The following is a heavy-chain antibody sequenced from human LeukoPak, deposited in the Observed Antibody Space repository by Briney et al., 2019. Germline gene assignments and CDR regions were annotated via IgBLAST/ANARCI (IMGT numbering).Heavy chain of an antibody. CDR2: LSSGGTT. CDR1: GFTFSSFG. D-gene: IGHD2-21*01. Sequence: PGGSLRLSCAASGFTFSSFGMSWVRQAPGKGLEWVSALSSGGTTWYADSVKGRFTISRDTSTSTLFLQMNSLRADDTALYYCAKDRAYPNDVFDIWGQGTMVTVS. V-gene: IGHV3-23*01. J-gene: IGHJ3*02. CDR3: AKDRAYPNDVFDI.